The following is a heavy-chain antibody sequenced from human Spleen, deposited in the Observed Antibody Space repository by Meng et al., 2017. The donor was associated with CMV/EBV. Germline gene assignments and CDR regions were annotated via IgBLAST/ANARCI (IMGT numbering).Heavy chain of an antibody. V-gene: IGHV3-7*01. CDR2: IKKDGSEK. CDR3: ARVFLYGPFDP. CDR1: GFTFSSHW. J-gene: IGHJ5*02. D-gene: IGHD3-10*02. Sequence: GESLKISCAASGFTFSSHWMSWVRQAPGKGLEWVANIKKDGSEKYYVDYVKGRFTISRVNDKNSLYLQMNSLRVEDTAVYYCARVFLYGPFDPWGQGTLVTVSS.